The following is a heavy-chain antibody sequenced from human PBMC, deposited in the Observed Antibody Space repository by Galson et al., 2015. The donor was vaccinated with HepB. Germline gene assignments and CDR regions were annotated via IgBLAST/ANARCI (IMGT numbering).Heavy chain of an antibody. D-gene: IGHD3-3*01. CDR2: TYYRSKWYN. CDR3: ARDLELGPLGILGFMSIKTNSGAFDI. V-gene: IGHV6-1*01. CDR1: ADSVPSPSAA. J-gene: IGHJ3*02. Sequence: CAISADSVPSPSAAWNWTRQSPSRGLERLGRTYYRSKWYNDYAVSAKSRITINPDTSKNQFSLQLNSVTPEDTAVYYCARDLELGPLGILGFMSIKTNSGAFDIWGQGTMVTVSS.